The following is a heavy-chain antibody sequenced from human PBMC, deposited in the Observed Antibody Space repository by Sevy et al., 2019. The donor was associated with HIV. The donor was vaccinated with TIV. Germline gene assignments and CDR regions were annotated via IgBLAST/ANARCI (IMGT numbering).Heavy chain of an antibody. V-gene: IGHV3-53*01. CDR2: IYSGGST. J-gene: IGHJ6*02. CDR1: GFTVSSNY. Sequence: GGSLRLSCAASGFTVSSNYMSWVRQAPGKGLEWVSVIYSGGSTYYADSVKGRFTISRDNSKNTLYLQMNSLRAEDTAVYYCARPATGHHYYYYGMDVWGQGTTVTVYS. CDR3: ARPATGHHYYYYGMDV.